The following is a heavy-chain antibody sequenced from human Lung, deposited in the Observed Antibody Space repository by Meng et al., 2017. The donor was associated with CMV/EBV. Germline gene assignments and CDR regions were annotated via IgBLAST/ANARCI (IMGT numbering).Heavy chain of an antibody. CDR1: GGSISSSSYY. V-gene: IGHV4-39*07. D-gene: IGHD3-16*02. CDR3: ARCHNFMITYGGVIIMGNWFDP. Sequence: SETLSLXCTVSGGSISSSSYYWGWIRQPPGKGLEWIGSIYYSGSTYYNPSLKSRVTISVDTTKNQFSLKLSSVTAADTAVYYCARCHNFMITYGGVIIMGNWFDPWGQGNXVNGAS. CDR2: IYYSGST. J-gene: IGHJ5*02.